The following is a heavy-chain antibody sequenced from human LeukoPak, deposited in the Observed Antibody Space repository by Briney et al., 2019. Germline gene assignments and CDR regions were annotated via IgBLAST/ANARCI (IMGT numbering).Heavy chain of an antibody. J-gene: IGHJ6*02. CDR3: ARVRVEMATIGAYYYYGMDV. Sequence: SQTLSLTCAISGDSVSSKSAAWNWIRQSPSRGLEWLGRTYYRSKWYNDYAVSVKSRITINPDASKNQFSLQLNSVTPEDTAVYYCARVRVEMATIGAYYYYGMDVWGQGTTVTVSS. V-gene: IGHV6-1*01. CDR1: GDSVSSKSAA. CDR2: TYYRSKWYN. D-gene: IGHD5-24*01.